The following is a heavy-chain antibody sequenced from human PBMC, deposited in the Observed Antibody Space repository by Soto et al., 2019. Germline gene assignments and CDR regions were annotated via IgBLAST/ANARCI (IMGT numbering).Heavy chain of an antibody. J-gene: IGHJ6*02. CDR1: GFTFSNAW. Sequence: GGSLRLSCAASGFTFSNAWMSWVRQAPGKGLEWVGRIKSKTDGGTTDYAAPVKGRFTISRDDSKNTLYLQMNSLKTEDTAVYYCTTEGVGATNDYYYGMDVWGQGTTVTVSS. CDR3: TTEGVGATNDYYYGMDV. CDR2: IKSKTDGGTT. D-gene: IGHD1-26*01. V-gene: IGHV3-15*01.